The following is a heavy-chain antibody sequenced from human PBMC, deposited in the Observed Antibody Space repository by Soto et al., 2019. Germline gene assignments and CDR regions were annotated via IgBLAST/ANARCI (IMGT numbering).Heavy chain of an antibody. J-gene: IGHJ6*02. CDR3: ARGGYCSGGSCYGVPYYYYGMDV. D-gene: IGHD2-15*01. CDR1: GFTFSSYG. Sequence: QVQLVESGGGVVQPGRSLRLSCAASGFTFSSYGMHGVRQAPGKGLEWVAVIWYDGSNKYYADSVKGRFTISRDNSKNTLYLQMNSLRAEDTAVYYCARGGYCSGGSCYGVPYYYYGMDVWGQGTTVTVSS. V-gene: IGHV3-33*01. CDR2: IWYDGSNK.